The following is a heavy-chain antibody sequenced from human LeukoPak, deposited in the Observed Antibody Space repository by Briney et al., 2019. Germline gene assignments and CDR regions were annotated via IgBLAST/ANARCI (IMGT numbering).Heavy chain of an antibody. V-gene: IGHV5-51*03. D-gene: IGHD3-10*01. CDR3: ALMVRGVIVYFDY. CDR2: IYPGDSDT. Sequence: PGESLKISCKGSGYSFTSYWISWVRQMPGKGLEWMGIIYPGDSDTRYSPSFQGQVTISADKSISTAYLQWSSLKASDTAMYYCALMVRGVIVYFDYWGQGTLVTVSS. CDR1: GYSFTSYW. J-gene: IGHJ4*02.